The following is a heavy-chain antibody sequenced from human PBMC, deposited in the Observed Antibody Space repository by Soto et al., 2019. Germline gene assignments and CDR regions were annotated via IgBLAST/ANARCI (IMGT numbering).Heavy chain of an antibody. CDR2: ISGSGSTI. J-gene: IGHJ4*02. CDR1: GFTFSDYY. CDR3: ARGHIVLMVYAIFLDY. D-gene: IGHD2-8*01. V-gene: IGHV3-11*01. Sequence: GGSLRLSCAASGFTFSDYYMNWIRQAPGKGLEWVSYISGSGSTIYYADSVKGRFTISRENAKNSLYLQMNSLRDEDTAVYYCARGHIVLMVYAIFLDYWGQGTLVTVSS.